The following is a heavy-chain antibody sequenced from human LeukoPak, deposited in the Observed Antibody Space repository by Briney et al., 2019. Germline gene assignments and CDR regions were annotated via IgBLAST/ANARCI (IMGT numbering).Heavy chain of an antibody. CDR2: ISSSSSYI. V-gene: IGHV3-21*01. J-gene: IGHJ4*02. D-gene: IGHD5-18*01. Sequence: GGSLRLSCAASGFTFSSYSMNWARQAPGKGLEWVSSISSSSSYIYYADSVKGRFTISRDNAKNSLYLQMNSLRDEETAVYYCASVLVFHSYTAMVTPRRTSDYWGQGTLVTVSS. CDR1: GFTFSSYS. CDR3: ASVLVFHSYTAMVTPRRTSDY.